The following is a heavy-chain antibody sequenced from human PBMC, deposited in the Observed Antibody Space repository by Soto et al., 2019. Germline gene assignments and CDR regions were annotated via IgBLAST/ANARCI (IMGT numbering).Heavy chain of an antibody. J-gene: IGHJ6*02. CDR3: ARTKYSSSWYGVPLMDV. CDR1: GGSISSYY. V-gene: IGHV4-4*07. Sequence: QVQLQESGPGLVKPSETLSLTCTVSGGSISSYYWSWIRQPAGKGLEWIGRIYTSGSTNYNHSLKSRVTMSVDTSKNQFSLKLSSVTAADTAVYYCARTKYSSSWYGVPLMDVWGQGTTVTVSS. CDR2: IYTSGST. D-gene: IGHD6-13*01.